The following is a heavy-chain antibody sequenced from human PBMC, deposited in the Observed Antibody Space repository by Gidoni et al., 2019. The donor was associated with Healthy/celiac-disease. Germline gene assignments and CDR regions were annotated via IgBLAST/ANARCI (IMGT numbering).Heavy chain of an antibody. Sequence: QVQLVESGGGLVKPGGSLRLSCAASGFTFSDYYMSWIRQAPGKGLEWVSYISSSSSYTNYADSVKGRFTISRDNAKNSLYLQMNSLRAEDTAVYYCAREPNGGNDWYFDLWGRGTLVTVSS. CDR1: GFTFSDYY. V-gene: IGHV3-11*06. CDR3: AREPNGGNDWYFDL. J-gene: IGHJ2*01. D-gene: IGHD2-15*01. CDR2: ISSSSSYT.